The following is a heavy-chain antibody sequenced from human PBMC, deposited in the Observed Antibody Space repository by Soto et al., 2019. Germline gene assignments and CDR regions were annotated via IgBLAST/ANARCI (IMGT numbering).Heavy chain of an antibody. CDR3: ARGTYSGSYYYYYYMDV. J-gene: IGHJ6*03. CDR2: IYYSGST. V-gene: IGHV4-39*07. D-gene: IGHD1-26*01. CDR1: GGSISSSSYY. Sequence: SETLSLTCTVSGGSISSSSYYWGWIRQPPWKGLEWIGSIYYSGSTYYNPSLKSRVTISVDTSKNQFSLKLSSVTAADTAVYYCARGTYSGSYYYYYYMDVWGKGTTVTASS.